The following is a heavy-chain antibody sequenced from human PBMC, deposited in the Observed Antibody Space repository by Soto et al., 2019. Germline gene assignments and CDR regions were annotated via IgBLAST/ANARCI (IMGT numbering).Heavy chain of an antibody. D-gene: IGHD3-16*01. Sequence: QVHLVQSGAEVKKPGASVYVSCKASGYTFTDYYVHWVRQAPGQGLEWMGWINPNVGGTNYARKCQGRLTATRDTCISTVDMQRTRLGPDDTARYYCARGGREVPRIPYDTWGQGTLVTVSS. CDR1: GYTFTDYY. CDR3: ARGGREVPRIPYDT. J-gene: IGHJ5*02. V-gene: IGHV1-2*02. CDR2: INPNVGGT.